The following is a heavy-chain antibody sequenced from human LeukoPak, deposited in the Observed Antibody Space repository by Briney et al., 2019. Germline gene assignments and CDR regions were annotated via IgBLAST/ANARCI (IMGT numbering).Heavy chain of an antibody. Sequence: GGSLRLSCAASGFTFSSSGMTWVRQALGKGLEWVSSISISGGSAYYTDSVKGRFTISRDKSKNTLFLQMNSLRPDDTAVYYCAKLEASVDYWGQGTLVTVSS. J-gene: IGHJ4*02. CDR2: ISISGGSA. CDR1: GFTFSSSG. CDR3: AKLEASVDY. V-gene: IGHV3-23*01.